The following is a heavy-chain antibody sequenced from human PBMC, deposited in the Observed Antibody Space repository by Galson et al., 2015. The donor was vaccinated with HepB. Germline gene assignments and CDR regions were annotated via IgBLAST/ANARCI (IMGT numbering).Heavy chain of an antibody. V-gene: IGHV1-2*02. CDR3: ARDYSGSYYPFRY. Sequence: SVKVSCKASGYIFTGYYMHWVRQAPGQGLEWMGWINPNSGGTNYAQKFQGRVTMTRDTSISTAYMELSRLRSDDTAVYYCARDYSGSYYPFRYWGQGTLVTVSP. D-gene: IGHD1-26*01. CDR2: INPNSGGT. CDR1: GYIFTGYY. J-gene: IGHJ4*02.